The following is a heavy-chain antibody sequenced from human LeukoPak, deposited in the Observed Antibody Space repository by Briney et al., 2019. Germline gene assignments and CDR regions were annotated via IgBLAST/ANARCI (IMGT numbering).Heavy chain of an antibody. D-gene: IGHD2-15*01. CDR3: ASGVVAATANDAFDI. J-gene: IGHJ3*02. Sequence: PGGSLRLSCAASGFTFSNAWMSWVRQAPGKGLEWVSSISSSSSYIYYADSVKGRFTISRDNAKNSLYLQMNSLRAEDTAVYYCASGVVAATANDAFDIWGQGTMVTVSS. CDR1: GFTFSNAW. V-gene: IGHV3-21*01. CDR2: ISSSSSYI.